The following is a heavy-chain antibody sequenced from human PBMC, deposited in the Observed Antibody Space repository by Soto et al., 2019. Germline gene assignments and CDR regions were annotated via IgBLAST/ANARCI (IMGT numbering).Heavy chain of an antibody. CDR1: GDSVSSPYW. V-gene: IGHV4-4*02. CDR3: ARSAGWYAVHS. Sequence: QVQLQESGPGLVKPSGTLSLTCAVSGDSVSSPYWWCWVRQPPGKGLEWIGEVFHTGTTSYNPSLRXXVTISMDTSNNQSSLDLSSVTAADTAVYYCARSAGWYAVHSWGPGTLVIVSS. CDR2: VFHTGTT. D-gene: IGHD6-19*01. J-gene: IGHJ4*02.